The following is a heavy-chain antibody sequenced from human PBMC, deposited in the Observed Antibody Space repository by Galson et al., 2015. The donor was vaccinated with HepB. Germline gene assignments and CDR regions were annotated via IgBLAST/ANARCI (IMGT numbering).Heavy chain of an antibody. D-gene: IGHD6-13*01. J-gene: IGHJ6*02. V-gene: IGHV3-73*01. CDR2: IRSKANSYAT. CDR3: TRRSSGWYGGDYYYGMDV. Sequence: SLRLSCAASGFTFSGSAMHWVRQASGKGLEWVGRIRSKANSYATAYAASVKGRFTISRDDSKNTAYLQMNSLKTEDTAVYYCTRRSSGWYGGDYYYGMDVWGQGTTVTVSS. CDR1: GFTFSGSA.